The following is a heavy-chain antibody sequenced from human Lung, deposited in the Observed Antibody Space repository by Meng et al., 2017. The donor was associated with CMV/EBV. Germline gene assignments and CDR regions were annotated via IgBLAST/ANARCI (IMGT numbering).Heavy chain of an antibody. Sequence: GGSLRLSCAASGFPFRSYAMSWVRQAPGKGLEWVSSISGSVGNTYYADSVKGRFTISRDNSRDTLYMQMSSLRAEDTAVYYCAREEAMVGYYTNWFDAWGQGALVTVSS. J-gene: IGHJ5*02. CDR1: GFPFRSYA. V-gene: IGHV3-23*01. CDR3: AREEAMVGYYTNWFDA. D-gene: IGHD5-18*01. CDR2: ISGSVGNT.